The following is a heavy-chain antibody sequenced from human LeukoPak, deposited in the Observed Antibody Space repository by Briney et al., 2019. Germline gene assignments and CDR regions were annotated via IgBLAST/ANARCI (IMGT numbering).Heavy chain of an antibody. CDR1: GVSTTNGIYY. D-gene: IGHD6-19*01. CDR3: ARHAEYNSGRHFYLDH. V-gene: IGHV4-39*01. J-gene: IGHJ4*02. Sequence: SGPTLVDPSETLSLTCTVSGVSTTNGIYYWAWIRQSPGKGLEWIGSVHNVGSTYYNLSLRSRVTMSIDTSKNQFSLRLNSVTAADTAVYYCARHAEYNSGRHFYLDHWGQGILVTVSS. CDR2: VHNVGST.